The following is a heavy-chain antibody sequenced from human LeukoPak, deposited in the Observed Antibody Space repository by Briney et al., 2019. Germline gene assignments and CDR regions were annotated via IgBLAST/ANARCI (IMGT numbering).Heavy chain of an antibody. J-gene: IGHJ5*02. CDR1: GGSISSSSYY. D-gene: IGHD2-15*01. CDR2: IYYSGST. V-gene: IGHV4-39*07. CDR3: ASLRGGNWFDP. Sequence: SETLSLTCTVSGGSISSSSYYWGWIRQPPGKGLEWIGSIYYSGSTYYNPSLKSRVTISVDTSKNQFSLKLSSVTAADTAVYYCASLRGGNWFDPWGQGTLVTVSS.